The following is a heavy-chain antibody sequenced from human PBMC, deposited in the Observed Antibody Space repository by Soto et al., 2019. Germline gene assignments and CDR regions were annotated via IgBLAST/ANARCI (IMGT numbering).Heavy chain of an antibody. Sequence: PGGSLRLSCAASRFTFSNYNMIWVRQAPGKGLEWVSYISSSGSTIHYADSVKGRFTISRDNAKNSLYLQMNSLRAEDTAVYYCAREKDTAMATDAFDNWGQGTMVTVSS. D-gene: IGHD5-18*01. CDR2: ISSSGSTI. V-gene: IGHV3-48*03. CDR1: RFTFSNYN. CDR3: AREKDTAMATDAFDN. J-gene: IGHJ3*02.